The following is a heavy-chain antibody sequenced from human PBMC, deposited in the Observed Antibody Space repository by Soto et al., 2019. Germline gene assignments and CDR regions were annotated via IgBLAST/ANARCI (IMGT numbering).Heavy chain of an antibody. D-gene: IGHD3-22*01. J-gene: IGHJ4*02. CDR1: GGTFSSYT. CDR2: IIPILGIA. CDR3: ATTYYDSSGYYAGLFDY. V-gene: IGHV1-69*02. Sequence: QVQLVQSGAEVKKPGSSVKVSCKASGGTFSSYTISWVRQAPGQGLEWMGRIIPILGIANYAQKFQRRVTITADKSTSTAYMELSSLRSEDTAVYYCATTYYDSSGYYAGLFDYWGQGTLVTVSS.